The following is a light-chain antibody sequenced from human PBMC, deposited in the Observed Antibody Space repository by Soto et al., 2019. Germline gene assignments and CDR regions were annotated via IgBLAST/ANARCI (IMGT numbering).Light chain of an antibody. Sequence: DIPMTQSPSTLSASVGDRVTITCRASQSISSWLAWYQQKPGKAPKLLIYKASSLESGVPSTFSGSGSGTEFTLTISSLQPDDFATYYCQQYNSYPLTFGGGTKVEIK. CDR2: KAS. J-gene: IGKJ4*01. V-gene: IGKV1-5*03. CDR3: QQYNSYPLT. CDR1: QSISSW.